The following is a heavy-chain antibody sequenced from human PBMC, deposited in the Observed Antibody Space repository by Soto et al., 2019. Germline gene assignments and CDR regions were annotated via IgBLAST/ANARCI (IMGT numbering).Heavy chain of an antibody. J-gene: IGHJ6*02. Sequence: QVQLVQSGAEVKKPGSSVKVSCKASGGTFSSYAISWVRQAPGQGLEWMGGIIPIFGTANYAQKFQGRVTITADESTSTAYMKLSSLRSEDTAVYYCARDLGYCSGGSCYYYYYGMDVWGQGTTVTVSS. CDR3: ARDLGYCSGGSCYYYYYGMDV. V-gene: IGHV1-69*01. CDR1: GGTFSSYA. D-gene: IGHD2-15*01. CDR2: IIPIFGTA.